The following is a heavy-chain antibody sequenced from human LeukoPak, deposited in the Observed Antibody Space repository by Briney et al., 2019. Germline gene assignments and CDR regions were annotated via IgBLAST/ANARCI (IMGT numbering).Heavy chain of an antibody. CDR2: ISSSSSYI. Sequence: GGSLRLSCAASGFTFSSYSMNWVRQAPGKGLEWVSTISSSSSYIYYADSVKGRFTISRDNAKNSLYLQMNSLRVEDTAVYYCARGPPRLELGDYWGQGILVTVSS. J-gene: IGHJ4*02. CDR3: ARGPPRLELGDY. CDR1: GFTFSSYS. D-gene: IGHD1-7*01. V-gene: IGHV3-21*01.